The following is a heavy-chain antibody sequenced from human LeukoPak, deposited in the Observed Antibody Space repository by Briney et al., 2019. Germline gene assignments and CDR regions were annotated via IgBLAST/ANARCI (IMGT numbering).Heavy chain of an antibody. D-gene: IGHD6-19*01. CDR3: ARARGSGWYEDY. J-gene: IGHJ4*02. V-gene: IGHV4-39*01. CDR2: IYYSGST. CDR1: GGSISSSSYY. Sequence: SETLSLTCTVSGGSISSSSYYWGWIRQPPGKGLEWIGSIYYSGSTYYNPSLKSRVTISVDTSKNQFSLKLSSVTAADTAVYYCARARGSGWYEDYWGQGTLVTVSS.